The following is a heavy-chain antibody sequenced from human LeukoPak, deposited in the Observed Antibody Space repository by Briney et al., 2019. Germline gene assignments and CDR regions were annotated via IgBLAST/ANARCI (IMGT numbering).Heavy chain of an antibody. CDR3: AREGSGSYTLYNWFDP. J-gene: IGHJ5*02. CDR2: INPNSGGT. D-gene: IGHD3-10*01. Sequence: ASVKVSCKASGYTFTVYYMHWVRQAPGQGLEWMGWINPNSGGTNYAQKFQGRVTMTRDTSISTAYMELSRLRSDDTAVYYCAREGSGSYTLYNWFDPWGQGTLVTVSS. V-gene: IGHV1-2*02. CDR1: GYTFTVYY.